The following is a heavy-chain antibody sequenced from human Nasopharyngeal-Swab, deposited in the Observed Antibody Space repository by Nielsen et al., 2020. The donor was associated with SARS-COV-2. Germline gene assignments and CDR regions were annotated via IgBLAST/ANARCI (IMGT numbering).Heavy chain of an antibody. V-gene: IGHV4-39*01. CDR2: IYYSGST. Sequence: IRQPPGQGLEWIGSIYYSGSTYYNPSLKSRVTISVDTSKNQFSLKLSSVTAADTAVYYCARIIAAAGTVGYMDVWGKGTTVTVSS. D-gene: IGHD6-13*01. CDR3: ARIIAAAGTVGYMDV. J-gene: IGHJ6*03.